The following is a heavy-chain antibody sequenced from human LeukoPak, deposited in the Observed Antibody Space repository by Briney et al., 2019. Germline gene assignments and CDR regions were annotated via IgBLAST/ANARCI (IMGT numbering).Heavy chain of an antibody. CDR2: FSSGGRT. J-gene: IGHJ4*02. Sequence: PGGSLRLSCAASGFTVSTYSMSWVRQAPGKGLEWVATFSSGGRTSYADSVKGRFTISTDTSQNTVFLQMNSLRDEDTALYYCASILYGWGQGTLVTASS. CDR1: GFTVSTYS. V-gene: IGHV3-53*01. CDR3: ASILYG. D-gene: IGHD2-2*02.